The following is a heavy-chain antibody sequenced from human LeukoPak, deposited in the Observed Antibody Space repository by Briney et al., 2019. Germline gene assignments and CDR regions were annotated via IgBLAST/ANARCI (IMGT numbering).Heavy chain of an antibody. J-gene: IGHJ3*02. CDR3: AGEVITLFKDAFDI. Sequence: GGSLRLSCAASGFSVSTFSMHWVRQVPGKGLVWVSRFKWDGIVSYADSVKGRFTISRDNAKNTVVLQMNSLRAEDTALYYCAGEVITLFKDAFDIWGQGTVVTVSS. CDR2: FKWDGIV. CDR1: GFSVSTFS. V-gene: IGHV3-74*01. D-gene: IGHD3-22*01.